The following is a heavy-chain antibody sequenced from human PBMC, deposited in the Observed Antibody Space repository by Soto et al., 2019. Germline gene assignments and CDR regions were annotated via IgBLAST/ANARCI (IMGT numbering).Heavy chain of an antibody. Sequence: QVQLVQSGAEVKKPGASVKVSCKASGYTFTNYGISWVRQAPGQGLEWMGWVNPYNGNTNYAQKLQGRVTMTTDTSTSTAYMELRSPSSDDTAVYYCASRLAAAELVWGQGTLVTVSS. CDR2: VNPYNGNT. V-gene: IGHV1-18*01. D-gene: IGHD6-13*01. CDR1: GYTFTNYG. CDR3: ASRLAAAELV. J-gene: IGHJ4*02.